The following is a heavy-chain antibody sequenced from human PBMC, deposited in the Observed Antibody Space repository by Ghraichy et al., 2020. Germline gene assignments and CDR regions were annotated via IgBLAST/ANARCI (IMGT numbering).Heavy chain of an antibody. J-gene: IGHJ6*02. V-gene: IGHV4-30-4*01. CDR2: IYYSGST. CDR1: GGSISSGDYY. Sequence: SETLSLTCTVSGGSISSGDYYWSWIRQPPGKGLEWIGYIYYSGSTYYNPSLKSRVTILVDTSKNQFSLKLSSVTAADTAVYYCARDPEGYGMDVWGQGTTVTVSS. CDR3: ARDPEGYGMDV. D-gene: IGHD1-14*01.